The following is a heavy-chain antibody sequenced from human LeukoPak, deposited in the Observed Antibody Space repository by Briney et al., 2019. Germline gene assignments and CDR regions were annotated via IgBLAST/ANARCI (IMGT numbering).Heavy chain of an antibody. CDR1: GFTFSSYA. CDR2: IPYDGSSK. D-gene: IGHD3-16*01. V-gene: IGHV3-30-3*01. J-gene: IGHJ4*02. CDR3: ARGLGYVGSSPYYFDY. Sequence: PGGSLRLSCAASGFTFSSYAMHWVRQAPGKGLEWVAVIPYDGSSKYYADSVKGRFTISRDNSKNTLHLQMNSLRAEDTAFYYCARGLGYVGSSPYYFDYWGQGTLVTVSS.